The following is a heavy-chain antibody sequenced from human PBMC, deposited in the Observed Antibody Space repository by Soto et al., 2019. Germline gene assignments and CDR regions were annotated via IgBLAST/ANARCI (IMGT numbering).Heavy chain of an antibody. CDR2: ISYDGSNK. CDR3: AKDRGEGYCSGGSCHTIDP. Sequence: QVQLVESGRGVVEPGRSLRLSCAASGFTFSSYGMHWVRQAPGKGLEWVAVISYDGSNKYYADSVKGRFTISRDNSKNTLYLQMNSLRAEDTAVYYCAKDRGEGYCSGGSCHTIDPWGQGTLVTVSS. CDR1: GFTFSSYG. D-gene: IGHD2-15*01. V-gene: IGHV3-30*18. J-gene: IGHJ5*02.